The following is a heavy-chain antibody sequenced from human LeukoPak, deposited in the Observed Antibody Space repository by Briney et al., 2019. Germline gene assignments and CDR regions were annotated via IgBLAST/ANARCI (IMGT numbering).Heavy chain of an antibody. CDR3: ARVSGRNAFDI. J-gene: IGHJ3*02. Sequence: GGSLRLSCAASGFTFSSYSMNWVRQAPGKGLEWVSYISSSSSTIYYADSVKGRFTISRDNAKNSLYLQVNSLRAEDTAVYYCARVSGRNAFDIWGQGTKVTVSS. CDR2: ISSSSSTI. CDR1: GFTFSSYS. V-gene: IGHV3-48*04. D-gene: IGHD1-26*01.